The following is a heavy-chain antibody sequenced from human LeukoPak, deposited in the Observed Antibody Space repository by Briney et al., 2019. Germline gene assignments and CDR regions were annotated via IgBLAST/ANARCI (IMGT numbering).Heavy chain of an antibody. D-gene: IGHD3-22*01. CDR3: AREGSSAYHFDY. CDR1: GFTFSSYW. CDR2: INSGGHT. Sequence: PGGSLRLSCAASGFTFSSYWMHWVRQAPGKGLEWVSVINSGGHTDYADSVKGRFTISRDNSKNTLYLQMSSLRVENTAVYYCAREGSSAYHFDYWGQGTLVTVSS. J-gene: IGHJ4*02. V-gene: IGHV3-53*01.